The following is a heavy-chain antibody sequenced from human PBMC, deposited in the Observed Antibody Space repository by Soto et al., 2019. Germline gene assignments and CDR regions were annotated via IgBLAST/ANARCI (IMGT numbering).Heavy chain of an antibody. V-gene: IGHV4-4*07. J-gene: IGHJ6*02. CDR1: GDSVTSYY. Sequence: QVQLQGSDPRLLKPSETLSLTCAVSGDSVTSYYWSWIRQPAGKGLDWIGGIYTSGNTNYNPSLKSRVTLSVETSQNQLSLKLSSVTAADTAIYYCARDRDGSHGMDVWGQGTTVTVSS. CDR3: ARDRDGSHGMDV. CDR2: IYTSGNT. D-gene: IGHD1-1*01.